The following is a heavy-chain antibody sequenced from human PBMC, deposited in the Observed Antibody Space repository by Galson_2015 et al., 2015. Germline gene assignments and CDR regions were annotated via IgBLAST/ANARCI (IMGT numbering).Heavy chain of an antibody. V-gene: IGHV3-33*01. CDR3: ARDGVAAAVDY. D-gene: IGHD6-13*01. Sequence: SLRLSCAASGFTFSSYGMHWVRQAPGKGLEWVAVIWYDGSNKYYADSVKGRFTISRDNSKNTLYLRMNSLRAEDTAVYYCARDGVAAAVDYWGQGTLVTVSS. CDR1: GFTFSSYG. J-gene: IGHJ4*02. CDR2: IWYDGSNK.